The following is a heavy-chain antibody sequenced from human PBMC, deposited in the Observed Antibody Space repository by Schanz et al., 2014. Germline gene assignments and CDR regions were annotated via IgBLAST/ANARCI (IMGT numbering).Heavy chain of an antibody. CDR3: ARDKGGLIPFDY. V-gene: IGHV3-7*01. CDR1: GCTFSNYG. CDR2: MNQDGSVK. D-gene: IGHD2-15*01. Sequence: EVQVVESGGDLVQPGGSLRLSCAVSGCTFSNYGMGWVRQAPGKGLEWVANMNQDGSVKNYVDSVKGRFTISRDNAKNSLYLQMNSLRAEDTAVYYCARDKGGLIPFDYWGQGTLVAVSS. J-gene: IGHJ4*02.